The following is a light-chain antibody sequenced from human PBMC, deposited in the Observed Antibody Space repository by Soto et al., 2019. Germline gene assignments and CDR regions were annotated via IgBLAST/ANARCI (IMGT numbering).Light chain of an antibody. Sequence: DIQVTQSPSSVSASVGDRVTITCRASQDIAGYLAWYQHKPGRAPELLIRAASSLQSGVPSRFSGSGSGTDFTLTISRLDPEDFAVYYCHQSGISPLTFGPGTRVDVK. CDR2: AAS. V-gene: IGKV1-12*01. CDR1: QDIAGY. J-gene: IGKJ3*01. CDR3: HQSGISPLT.